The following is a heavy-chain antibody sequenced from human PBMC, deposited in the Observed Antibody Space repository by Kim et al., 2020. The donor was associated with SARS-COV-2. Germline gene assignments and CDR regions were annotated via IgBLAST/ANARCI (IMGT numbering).Heavy chain of an antibody. Sequence: GGSLRLSCTTSGFTFTGYAMRWVRQAPGKGLEWVSSIDASDGTTYYVDSVKGRFTISRDNSKNTLFLQMNSLRADDTAVYYCVRGGGGWVWDDSGRGTRV. V-gene: IGHV3-23*01. D-gene: IGHD6-13*01. CDR2: IDASDGTT. CDR1: GFTFTGYA. J-gene: IGHJ6*02. CDR3: VRGGGGWVWDD.